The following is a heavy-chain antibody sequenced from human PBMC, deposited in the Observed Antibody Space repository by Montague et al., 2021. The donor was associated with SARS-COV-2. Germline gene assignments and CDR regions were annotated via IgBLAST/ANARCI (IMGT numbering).Heavy chain of an antibody. CDR1: GGSLSGYY. J-gene: IGHJ5*02. Sequence: SEPLSLTCAVYGGSLSGYYCSWIRQTPGKGLEWIGEINHSGNTNYNSSRKSRLTISMDTSKKQFSLKLSSVTTADTAVYYCARGADYDFWSGYLRYKWFDPWGLGTPVTVSS. CDR2: INHSGNT. V-gene: IGHV4-34*01. CDR3: ARGADYDFWSGYLRYKWFDP. D-gene: IGHD3-3*01.